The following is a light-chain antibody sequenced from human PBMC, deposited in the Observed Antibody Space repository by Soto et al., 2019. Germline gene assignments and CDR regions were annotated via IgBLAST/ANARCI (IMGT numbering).Light chain of an antibody. J-gene: IGLJ3*02. V-gene: IGLV2-14*01. Sequence: QSALTQPASVSGSPGQSITISCTGTSGDVGGYNYVSWYQQHPGKAPKLMIYEVTNRPSGVSNRFSGSKSGNTASLTISGLQAEDEADYYCSSYTNSSPWVFGGGTKRPS. CDR2: EVT. CDR1: SGDVGGYNY. CDR3: SSYTNSSPWV.